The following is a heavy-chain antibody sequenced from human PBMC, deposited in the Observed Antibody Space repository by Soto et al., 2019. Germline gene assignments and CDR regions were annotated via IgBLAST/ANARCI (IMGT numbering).Heavy chain of an antibody. D-gene: IGHD5-12*01. CDR3: AATIEMATIHSFDY. J-gene: IGHJ4*02. CDR1: GGTFSSYA. Sequence: ASVKVSCKASGGTFSSYAISWVRQAPGQGLEWMGGIIPIFGTANYAQKFQGRVTITADKSTSTAYMELSSLRSEDTAVYYCAATIEMATIHSFDYWGQGTLVTVSS. V-gene: IGHV1-69*06. CDR2: IIPIFGTA.